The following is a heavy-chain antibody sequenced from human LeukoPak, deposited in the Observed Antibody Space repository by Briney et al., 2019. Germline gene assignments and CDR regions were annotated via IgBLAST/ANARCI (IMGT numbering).Heavy chain of an antibody. Sequence: GESLKISCKASGYSFTSYWIGWVRQMPGKGLEWMAIIYPANSDTRYSPSFQGQVTISADKSISTAYLQWSSLKASDIAMYYCARPACSSTSCYLYFQHWGQGTLVTVSS. CDR1: GYSFTSYW. V-gene: IGHV5-51*01. J-gene: IGHJ1*01. CDR2: IYPANSDT. CDR3: ARPACSSTSCYLYFQH. D-gene: IGHD2-2*01.